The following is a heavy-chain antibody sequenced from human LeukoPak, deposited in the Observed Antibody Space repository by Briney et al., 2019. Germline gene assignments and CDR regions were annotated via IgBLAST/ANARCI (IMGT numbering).Heavy chain of an antibody. CDR2: IIPIFGTA. Sequence: SVKVSCKASGGTFSSYAICLVRQAPGQGLEWMGGIIPIFGTANCAQKFQGRVTITADESTSTAYMELSSLRSEDTAVYYCAREEGYYDSSGYYPAPINYWGQGTLVTVSS. D-gene: IGHD3-22*01. J-gene: IGHJ4*02. CDR1: GGTFSSYA. CDR3: AREEGYYDSSGYYPAPINY. V-gene: IGHV1-69*13.